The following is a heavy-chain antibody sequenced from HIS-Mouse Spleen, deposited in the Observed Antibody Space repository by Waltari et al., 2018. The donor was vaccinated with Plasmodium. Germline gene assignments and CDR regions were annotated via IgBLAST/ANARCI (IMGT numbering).Heavy chain of an antibody. V-gene: IGHV1-2*02. CDR2: INPNSGGT. CDR3: ARDPKQLGSAFDI. D-gene: IGHD7-27*01. J-gene: IGHJ3*02. CDR1: GYTFTGYF. Sequence: QVQLVQSGAEVKKPGASVKVSCKASGYTFTGYFMHWVRQAPGQGLEWMGWINPNSGGTTDGQRFKGRVTMTRDTSISTAYMELSRLRSDDTAVYYCARDPKQLGSAFDIWGQGTMVTVSS.